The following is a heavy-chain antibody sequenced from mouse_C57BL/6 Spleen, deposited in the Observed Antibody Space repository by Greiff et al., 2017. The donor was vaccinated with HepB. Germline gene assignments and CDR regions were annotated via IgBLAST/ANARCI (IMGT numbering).Heavy chain of an antibody. CDR1: GYTFTSYD. CDR3: ASQYGYDGDYYAMDY. CDR2: IYPRDGST. D-gene: IGHD2-2*01. V-gene: IGHV1-85*01. Sequence: QVQLKESGPELVKPGASVKLSCKASGYTFTSYDINWVKQRPGQGLEWIGWIYPRDGSTKYNEKFKGKATLTVDTSSSTAYMELHSLTSEDSAVYFCASQYGYDGDYYAMDYWGQGTSVTVSS. J-gene: IGHJ4*01.